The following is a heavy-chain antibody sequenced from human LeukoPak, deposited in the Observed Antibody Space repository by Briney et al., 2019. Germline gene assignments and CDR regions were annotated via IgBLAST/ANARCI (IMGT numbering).Heavy chain of an antibody. V-gene: IGHV1-69*13. D-gene: IGHD3-3*01. Sequence: GASVKVSCKASGGTFSSYAISWVRQAPGQGLEWMGGIIPIFGTSNYAQKFQGRVTITADESTSTAYMELSSLRSEDTAVYYCARGPIFGVVMAYYYYMDVWGKGTTVTVSS. J-gene: IGHJ6*03. CDR3: ARGPIFGVVMAYYYYMDV. CDR2: IIPIFGTS. CDR1: GGTFSSYA.